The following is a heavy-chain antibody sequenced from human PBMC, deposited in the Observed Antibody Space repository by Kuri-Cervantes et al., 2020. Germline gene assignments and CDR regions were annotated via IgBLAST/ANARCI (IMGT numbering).Heavy chain of an antibody. D-gene: IGHD6-13*01. V-gene: IGHV3-53*05. J-gene: IGHJ4*02. Sequence: GESLKISCAASGFTVSSNYMSWVRQAPGKGLEWVSVIYSGGSTYYADSVKGRFTISRDNSKNTLYLQMNSLRAEDTAVYYCAEGQIGQQLVLDYWGQGTLVTVSS. CDR1: GFTVSSNY. CDR3: AEGQIGQQLVLDY. CDR2: IYSGGST.